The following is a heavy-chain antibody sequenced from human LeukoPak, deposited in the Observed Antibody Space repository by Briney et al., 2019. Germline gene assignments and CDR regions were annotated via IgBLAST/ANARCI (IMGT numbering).Heavy chain of an antibody. Sequence: ASVKVSCKASGYTFTSYYMHWVRQAPGQGLEWMGMINPSGGSTNYAQKFQDRVTMTRDTSTSTVYMELNSLGSEDTAVYYCARGLGAYSSLNWGQGTLVTVSS. CDR1: GYTFTSYY. J-gene: IGHJ4*02. CDR3: ARGLGAYSSLN. CDR2: INPSGGST. D-gene: IGHD3-22*01. V-gene: IGHV1-46*01.